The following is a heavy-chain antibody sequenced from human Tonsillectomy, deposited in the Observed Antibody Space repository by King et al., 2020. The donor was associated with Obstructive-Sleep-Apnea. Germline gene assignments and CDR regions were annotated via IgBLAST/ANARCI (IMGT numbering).Heavy chain of an antibody. J-gene: IGHJ4*02. CDR3: ARVSIPWGFGKNEPFDF. CDR2: ISSGGNNK. V-gene: IGHV3-30-3*01. D-gene: IGHD3-10*01. CDR1: GFTFSTYP. Sequence: VQLVESGGGVVQPGRSLRLSCAASGFTFSTYPMNWVRQAPGKGLEWVAGISSGGNNKYYTDSVKGRFTISRDNSKKTLYLQMNSLRIEDTAVYFCARVSIPWGFGKNEPFDFWGLGTLVTVSS.